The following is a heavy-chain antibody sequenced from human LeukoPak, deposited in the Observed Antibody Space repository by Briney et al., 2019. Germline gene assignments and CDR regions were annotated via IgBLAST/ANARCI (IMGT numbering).Heavy chain of an antibody. CDR2: FDPEDGET. Sequence: ASVKVSCKVSGYTLTALSMNWVRQAPGNGVGWRGGFDPEDGETIYAQKFQGRVTMTEYTSTDTAYMELSSLKSEATAVYYCATSREYQLLLDYWGQGTLVTVSS. V-gene: IGHV1-24*01. J-gene: IGHJ4*02. D-gene: IGHD2-2*01. CDR1: GYTLTALS. CDR3: ATSREYQLLLDY.